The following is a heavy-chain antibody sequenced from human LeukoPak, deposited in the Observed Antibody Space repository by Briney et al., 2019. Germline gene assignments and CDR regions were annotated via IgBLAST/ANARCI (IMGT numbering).Heavy chain of an antibody. D-gene: IGHD5-24*01. J-gene: IGHJ4*02. CDR3: ARVTRWLGLGFDY. Sequence: GGSLRLSCAASGFTFSSYGMHWVRQAPGKGLEWVSYISSSGSTIYYADSVKGRLTISRDNAKNSLYLQMNSLRAEDTAVYYCARVTRWLGLGFDYWGQGTLVTVSS. CDR2: ISSSGSTI. V-gene: IGHV3-48*04. CDR1: GFTFSSYG.